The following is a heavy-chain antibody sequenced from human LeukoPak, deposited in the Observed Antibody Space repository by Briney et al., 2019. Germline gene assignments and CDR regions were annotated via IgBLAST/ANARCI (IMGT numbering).Heavy chain of an antibody. Sequence: GASVKVSCKASGYTFTRYDINWVRQATGQGLEWMGWMNPNSGNTGYAQKFQGRVTMTRDTSISTAYMELSSLSSDDTAVYYCARTPSNAWRNNDYWGQGTLVTVSS. J-gene: IGHJ4*02. V-gene: IGHV1-8*01. CDR3: ARTPSNAWRNNDY. CDR1: GYTFTRYD. D-gene: IGHD1/OR15-1a*01. CDR2: MNPNSGNT.